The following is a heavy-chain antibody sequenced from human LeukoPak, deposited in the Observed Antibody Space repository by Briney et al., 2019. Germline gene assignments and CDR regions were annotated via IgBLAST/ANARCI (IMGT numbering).Heavy chain of an antibody. Sequence: ASVKVSCKASGYTFTSYGISWVRQAPGQGLEWMGWISAYNGNTNYAQKLQGRVTMTTDTSTSTAYMELRSLRSDDTAVYYCARFGMSLSRVPAATIPNWFDPWGQGTLVTVSS. V-gene: IGHV1-18*01. J-gene: IGHJ5*02. D-gene: IGHD2-2*01. CDR2: ISAYNGNT. CDR1: GYTFTSYG. CDR3: ARFGMSLSRVPAATIPNWFDP.